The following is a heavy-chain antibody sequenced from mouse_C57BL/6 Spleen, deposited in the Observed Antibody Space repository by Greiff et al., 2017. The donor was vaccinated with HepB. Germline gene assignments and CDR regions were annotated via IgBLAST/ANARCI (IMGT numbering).Heavy chain of an antibody. J-gene: IGHJ1*03. CDR2: IDPSDSYT. D-gene: IGHD1-1*01. Sequence: VQLQQPGAELVKPGASVKLSCKASGYTFTSYWMQWVKQRPGQGLEWIGEIDPSDSYTNYNQKFKGKATLTVDTSSSTAYMQLSSLTSEDSAVYYCARRGFITTVVATYWYFDVWGTGTTVTVSS. CDR3: ARRGFITTVVATYWYFDV. V-gene: IGHV1-50*01. CDR1: GYTFTSYW.